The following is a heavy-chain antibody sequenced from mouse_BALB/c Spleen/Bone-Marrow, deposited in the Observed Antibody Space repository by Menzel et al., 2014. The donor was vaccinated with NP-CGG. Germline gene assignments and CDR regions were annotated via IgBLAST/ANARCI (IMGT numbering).Heavy chain of an antibody. CDR1: GYTFSSYW. J-gene: IGHJ3*01. CDR3: ARWAFDAWFAY. D-gene: IGHD3-1*01. CDR2: VLPGSGNT. Sequence: LVESGAELMKPGASVKVSCKATGYTFSSYWIEWVKQRLGHGLEWIGEVLPGSGNTNYNEKFKGKATFTADTSSNTAYMQLSSLTSEDSAVYYCARWAFDAWFAYWGQGTLVTVSA. V-gene: IGHV1-9*01.